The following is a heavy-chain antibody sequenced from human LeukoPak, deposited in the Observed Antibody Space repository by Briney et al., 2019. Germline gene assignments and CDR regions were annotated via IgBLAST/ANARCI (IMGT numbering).Heavy chain of an antibody. CDR1: GFTFNSFA. CDR3: AKSLGVGGYTRYKGFDQ. D-gene: IGHD3-16*02. Sequence: PGGSLRLSCAASGFTFNSFAMNWVRQAPGKGLEWVSSISGSDGSSHYADLVKGRFTISRDNSKNTLHLQMSSLRAEDTAVYYCAKSLGVGGYTRYKGFDQWGQGTPVTVSS. V-gene: IGHV3-23*01. CDR2: ISGSDGSS. J-gene: IGHJ4*02.